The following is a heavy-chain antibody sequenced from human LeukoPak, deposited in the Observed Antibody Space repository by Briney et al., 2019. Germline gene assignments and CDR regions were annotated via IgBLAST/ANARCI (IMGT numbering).Heavy chain of an antibody. Sequence: PSETLSLTCAVSGYSISSGYYWGWIRQPPGKGLEWIGSIYHSGSTYYNPSLESRVTISVDTSKNQFSLKLSSVTAADTAVYYCARHSGEEMATTDFDYWGQGTLVTVSS. V-gene: IGHV4-38-2*01. J-gene: IGHJ4*02. D-gene: IGHD5-24*01. CDR2: IYHSGST. CDR3: ARHSGEEMATTDFDY. CDR1: GYSISSGYY.